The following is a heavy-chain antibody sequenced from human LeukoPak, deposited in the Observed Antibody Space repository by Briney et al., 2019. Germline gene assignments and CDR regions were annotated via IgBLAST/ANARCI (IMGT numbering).Heavy chain of an antibody. CDR1: GYTFTSYG. CDR3: ARGALWYYYDSSGYISDRAFDY. Sequence: ASVKVSCKASGYTFTSYGISWVRQAPGQGLEWMGWISAYNGNTNYAQKLQGRVTMTTDTSTSTAYMELRSLRSDDTAVYYCARGALWYYYDSSGYISDRAFDYWGQGTLVTVSS. D-gene: IGHD3-22*01. V-gene: IGHV1-18*01. CDR2: ISAYNGNT. J-gene: IGHJ4*02.